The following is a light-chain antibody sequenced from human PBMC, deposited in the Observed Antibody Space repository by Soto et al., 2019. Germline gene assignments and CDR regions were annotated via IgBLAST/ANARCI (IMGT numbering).Light chain of an antibody. V-gene: IGKV2-30*02. CDR1: QSLVHSDGIAY. J-gene: IGKJ5*01. CDR3: MQGTHWPIT. CDR2: KVS. Sequence: DVVMTQSPLSLPVTLGQPASISCRSNQSLVHSDGIAYLRWFQQRPGRSPRRLIYKVSNRDSGVPARFSGSGSGTDFALRISRVEAEDVGVSYCMQGTHWPITLGQGTRREI.